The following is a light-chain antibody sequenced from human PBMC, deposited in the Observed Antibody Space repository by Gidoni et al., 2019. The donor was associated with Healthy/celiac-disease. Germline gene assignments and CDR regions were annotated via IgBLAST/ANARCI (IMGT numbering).Light chain of an antibody. CDR3: QQYDNLPWT. Sequence: DIQMTQSPSSLSASVGDRVTITCQASQDISNYLNWYKQKPGKAPKRLIYDASNLQTGVPSRFSGSGFGTDFTFTISSLQPEDIATYYCQQYDNLPWTFGQGTKLEIK. V-gene: IGKV1-33*01. CDR1: QDISNY. J-gene: IGKJ1*01. CDR2: DAS.